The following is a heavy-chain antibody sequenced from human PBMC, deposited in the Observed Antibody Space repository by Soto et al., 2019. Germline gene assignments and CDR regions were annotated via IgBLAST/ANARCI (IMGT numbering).Heavy chain of an antibody. Sequence: QLQLQESGPGLVKPSETLSLTCTVSGGSISSSSYYWGWIRQPPGKGLEWIGSIYYSGSTYYNPSLKSRVTISVDTSKNQFSLKLSSVTAADTAVYYCAPWAVTMLSWFDPWGQGTLVTVSS. V-gene: IGHV4-39*01. CDR1: GGSISSSSYY. J-gene: IGHJ5*02. D-gene: IGHD4-17*01. CDR3: APWAVTMLSWFDP. CDR2: IYYSGST.